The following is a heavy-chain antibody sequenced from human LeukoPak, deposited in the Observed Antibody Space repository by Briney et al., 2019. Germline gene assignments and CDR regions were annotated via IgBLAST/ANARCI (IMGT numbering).Heavy chain of an antibody. J-gene: IGHJ2*01. CDR1: GGSISSSNYY. D-gene: IGHD7-27*01. CDR2: IYYSGST. CDR3: ARHAGVPKLSYFDL. Sequence: PSETLSLTCTVSGGSISSSNYYWGWIRQPPGKGREWIGRIYYSGSTYYNPSLKSRVTMSVDTSKNQFSLKLSSLTATDTAVYYCARHAGVPKLSYFDLWGRGTLVTVSS. V-gene: IGHV4-39*01.